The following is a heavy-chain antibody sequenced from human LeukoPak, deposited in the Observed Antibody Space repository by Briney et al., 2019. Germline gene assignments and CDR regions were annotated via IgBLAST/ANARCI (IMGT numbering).Heavy chain of an antibody. V-gene: IGHV4-59*01. CDR3: ARRGVARYFDDWYFDL. CDR1: GGSINSYY. Sequence: PSETLSLTCTVSGGSINSYYWSWIRQPPGKGLEWIGYIYYSGSTNYNPSLKSRVTISVDTSKNQFSLKLSSVTAADTAVYYCARRGVARYFDDWYFDLWGRGTLVTVSS. J-gene: IGHJ2*01. D-gene: IGHD3-9*01. CDR2: IYYSGST.